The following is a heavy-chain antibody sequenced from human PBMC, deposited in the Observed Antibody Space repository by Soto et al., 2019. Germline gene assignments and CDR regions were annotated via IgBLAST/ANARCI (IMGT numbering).Heavy chain of an antibody. J-gene: IGHJ5*02. CDR2: IYSGGST. D-gene: IGHD3-10*01. V-gene: IGHV3-53*01. CDR3: ARGEYYGSGNYGWFDP. Sequence: EVQLVESGGGLIQPGGSLRLSYAASGFTVSSNYMSWVRQAPGKGLEWVSAIYSGGSTYYTDSVKGRFTISRDNSKNTLYLQMNSLRAEDTAVYYCARGEYYGSGNYGWFDPWGQGTLVTVSS. CDR1: GFTVSSNY.